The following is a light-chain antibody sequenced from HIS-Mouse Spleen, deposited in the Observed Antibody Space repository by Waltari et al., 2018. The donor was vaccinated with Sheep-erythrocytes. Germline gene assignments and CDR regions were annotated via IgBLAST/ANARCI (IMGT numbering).Light chain of an antibody. V-gene: IGLV6-57*04. CDR2: EDN. CDR1: SGRLASNY. CDR3: QSYDSSNQV. Sequence: NFMLTQPHSVSESPGKTVTISCTRSSGRLASNYVQWYQQRPGSAPTTVIYEDNQRPSGVPDRFSGSIDSSSNSASLNISGLKTEDEADYYCQSYDSSNQVFGGGTKLTVL. J-gene: IGLJ3*02.